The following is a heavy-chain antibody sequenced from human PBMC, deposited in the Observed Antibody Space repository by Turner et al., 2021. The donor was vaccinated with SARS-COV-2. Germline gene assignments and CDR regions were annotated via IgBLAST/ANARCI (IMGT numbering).Heavy chain of an antibody. CDR3: ARDPNAGYYYMDV. J-gene: IGHJ6*03. Sequence: QVQLVESGGAVVQPGRSLRLSCAASGFTFSSYGMHWVRQAQGKGLEWVAVIWYDGSNKYYADSVKGRFTISRDNYKNTLYLQMNSLRAEDTAVYYCARDPNAGYYYMDVWGKGTTVTVSS. CDR2: IWYDGSNK. D-gene: IGHD2-8*01. V-gene: IGHV3-33*01. CDR1: GFTFSSYG.